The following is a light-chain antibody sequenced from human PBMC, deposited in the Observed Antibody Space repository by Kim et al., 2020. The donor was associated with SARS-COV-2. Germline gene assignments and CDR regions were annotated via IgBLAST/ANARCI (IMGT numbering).Light chain of an antibody. CDR1: SSDVGGYND. J-gene: IGLJ2*01. V-gene: IGLV2-8*01. CDR3: SSFAGSNNLI. CDR2: EVT. Sequence: GQSVTISCTGTSSDVGGYNDVSWYQQYPGKAPKLMISEVTKRPSGVPDRFSGSKSGNTASLTVSGLQPEDEADYYCSSFAGSNNLIFGGGTQLTVL.